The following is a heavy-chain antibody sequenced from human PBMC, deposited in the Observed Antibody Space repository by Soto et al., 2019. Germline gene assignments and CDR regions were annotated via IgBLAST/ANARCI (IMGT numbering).Heavy chain of an antibody. D-gene: IGHD2-8*01. Sequence: PSETLSLTCTVSGGSISSSSYYWGWIRQPPGKGLEWIGSIYYSGSTYYNPSLKSRVTISVDTSKNQFSLKLSSVTAADTAVYYCARHGSDCTNGVCYYYYYGMDVWGQGTTVTVSS. J-gene: IGHJ6*02. CDR3: ARHGSDCTNGVCYYYYYGMDV. CDR2: IYYSGST. V-gene: IGHV4-39*01. CDR1: GGSISSSSYY.